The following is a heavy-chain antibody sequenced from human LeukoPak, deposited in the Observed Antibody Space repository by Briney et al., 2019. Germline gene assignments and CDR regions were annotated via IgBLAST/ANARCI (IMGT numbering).Heavy chain of an antibody. J-gene: IGHJ5*02. Sequence: GGSLRLSCAASGFTFSSYTLNWVRQAPGKGLEWVSSITGDGASIYYAGPVRGRFTISRDNAKELVFLQLNSLRAEDTAVYYCAKDTFYGTGLVWFDTWGQGTLVTVSS. CDR2: ITGDGASI. V-gene: IGHV3-21*01. D-gene: IGHD2/OR15-2a*01. CDR3: AKDTFYGTGLVWFDT. CDR1: GFTFSSYT.